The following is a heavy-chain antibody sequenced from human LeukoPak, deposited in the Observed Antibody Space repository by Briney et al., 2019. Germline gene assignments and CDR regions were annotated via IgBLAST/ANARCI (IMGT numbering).Heavy chain of an antibody. CDR1: GFTFSSYA. CDR2: ISGSGGST. D-gene: IGHD3-10*01. V-gene: IGHV3-23*01. CDR3: AKYGSQTSPFYLDY. J-gene: IGHJ4*02. Sequence: PGGSLRLSCAASGFTFSSYAMSWVRQAPGKGLEWVSAISGSGGSTYYAGSVKGRFAISRDNSRHTLYLQMNSLRAEDTALYFCAKYGSQTSPFYLDYWGQGTLVTVS.